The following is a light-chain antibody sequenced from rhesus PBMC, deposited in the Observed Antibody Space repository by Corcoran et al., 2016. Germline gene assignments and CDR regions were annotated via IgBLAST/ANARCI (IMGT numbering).Light chain of an antibody. CDR3: QHYYSTPYS. J-gene: IGKJ2*01. CDR1: QGITND. V-gene: IGKV1-25*01. Sequence: DIQMTQSPSSLSASVGDRVTITCRASQGITNDLAWYQQNTGENPKLLIYEASSLQSGIPSRFSGSGAGTDFTLTISSLQSENFATYYCQHYYSTPYSFGQGTKVEIK. CDR2: EAS.